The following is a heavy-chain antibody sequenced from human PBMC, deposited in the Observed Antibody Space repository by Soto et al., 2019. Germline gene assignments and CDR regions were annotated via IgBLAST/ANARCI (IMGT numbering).Heavy chain of an antibody. CDR2: ISGNSGSI. CDR3: AKGNGRQLWLGRYYYYYYGMDV. Sequence: EVQLVESGGGLVQPGRSLRLSCAASGFTFGDYAMHWVRQAPGKGLEWVSGISGNSGSIGYADSVKGRFTISRDNAKNSLYLQMNRLRAEDTALYYCAKGNGRQLWLGRYYYYYYGMDVWGQGTTVTVSS. V-gene: IGHV3-9*01. J-gene: IGHJ6*02. CDR1: GFTFGDYA. D-gene: IGHD5-18*01.